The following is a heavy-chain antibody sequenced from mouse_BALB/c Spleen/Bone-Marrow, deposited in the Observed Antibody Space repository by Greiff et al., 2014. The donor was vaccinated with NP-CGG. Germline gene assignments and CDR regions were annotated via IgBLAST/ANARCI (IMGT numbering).Heavy chain of an antibody. J-gene: IGHJ3*01. Sequence: VHVKQSGAEFVKPGASVKLSCTASGFNIKDTYMHWVKQRPEQGLEWIGRIDPANGNTKYDPKFQGKATITADTSSNTAYLQLSSLTSEDTAVYYCAIYYYGSSGFAYWGQGTLVTVSA. CDR1: GFNIKDTY. CDR3: AIYYYGSSGFAY. CDR2: IDPANGNT. D-gene: IGHD1-1*01. V-gene: IGHV14-3*02.